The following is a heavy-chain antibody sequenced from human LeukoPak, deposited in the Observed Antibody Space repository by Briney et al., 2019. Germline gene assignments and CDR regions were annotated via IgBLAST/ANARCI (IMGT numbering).Heavy chain of an antibody. D-gene: IGHD2-2*01. J-gene: IGHJ2*01. Sequence: SETLSLTCTVSGGSISSYYWSWIRQPPGKGLEWIGYIYYSGSTNYNPSLKSRVTISVDTSKNQFSLKLSSVTAADTAVYYCARCVVPAAQMGLYWYFDLWGRGTLVTVSS. V-gene: IGHV4-59*01. CDR2: IYYSGST. CDR3: ARCVVPAAQMGLYWYFDL. CDR1: GGSISSYY.